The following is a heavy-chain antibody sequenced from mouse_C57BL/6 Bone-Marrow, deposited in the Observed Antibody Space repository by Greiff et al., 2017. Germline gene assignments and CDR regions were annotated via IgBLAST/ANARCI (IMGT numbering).Heavy chain of an antibody. V-gene: IGHV1-54*01. J-gene: IGHJ2*01. D-gene: IGHD2-4*01. CDR1: GYAFTNYL. CDR2: INPGSGGT. CDR3: ARYYDLDY. Sequence: VKVVESGAELVRPGTSVKVSCKASGYAFTNYLIEWVKQRPGQGLEWIGVINPGSGGTNYNEKFKGKATLTADKSSSTAYMQLSSLTSEDSAVYFCARYYDLDYWGQGTTLTVSS.